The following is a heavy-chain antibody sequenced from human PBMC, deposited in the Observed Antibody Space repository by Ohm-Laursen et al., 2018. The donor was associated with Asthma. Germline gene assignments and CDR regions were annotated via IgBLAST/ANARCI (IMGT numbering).Heavy chain of an antibody. J-gene: IGHJ1*01. CDR3: ARIGPEWELPGREYSVHH. CDR1: GYTFSRYS. V-gene: IGHV3-21*01. D-gene: IGHD1-26*01. Sequence: SLRLSCTASGYTFSRYSIHGVRQAPGKGLEWVASISTASTFIHYADSVRGRFTTSRDNANDLVYLQMNDLRVEDTALYYCARIGPEWELPGREYSVHHWGQGTLVTVSS. CDR2: ISTASTFI.